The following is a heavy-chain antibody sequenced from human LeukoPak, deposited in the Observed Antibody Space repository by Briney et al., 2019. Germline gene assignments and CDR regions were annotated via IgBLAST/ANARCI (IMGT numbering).Heavy chain of an antibody. CDR2: ISGSGGSA. D-gene: IGHD3-9*01. Sequence: PGGSLRLSCAASGFTFSSYAMSWVRQAPGKGLEWVSAISGSGGSAYYADSVKGRFTISRDNSKNTLYLQMNSLRAEDTAVYYCAKVEVYYDILTGPFDYWGQGTLVTVSS. CDR3: AKVEVYYDILTGPFDY. J-gene: IGHJ4*02. V-gene: IGHV3-23*01. CDR1: GFTFSSYA.